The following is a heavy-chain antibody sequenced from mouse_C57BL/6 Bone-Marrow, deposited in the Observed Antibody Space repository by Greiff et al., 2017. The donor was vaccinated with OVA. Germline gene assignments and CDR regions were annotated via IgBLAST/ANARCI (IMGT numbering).Heavy chain of an antibody. V-gene: IGHV5-17*01. CDR2: ISSGSSTI. J-gene: IGHJ1*03. CDR1: GFTFSDYG. CDR3: ARPVYDGYYWYFDV. Sequence: EVQLQESGGGLVKPGGSLKLSCAASGFTFSDYGMHWVRQAPEKGLEWVAYISSGSSTIYYADTVKGRFTISRDNAKNTLFLQMTSLRSEDTAMYYCARPVYDGYYWYFDVWGTGTTVTVSS. D-gene: IGHD2-3*01.